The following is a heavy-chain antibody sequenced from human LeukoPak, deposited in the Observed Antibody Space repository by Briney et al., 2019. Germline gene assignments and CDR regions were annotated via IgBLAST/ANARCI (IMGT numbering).Heavy chain of an antibody. V-gene: IGHV3-23*01. CDR2: ISGSGGST. D-gene: IGHD1-26*01. CDR1: GFSFRSFD. Sequence: GGSLRLSCEASGFSFRSFDMSWVRQAPGKGLEWVSVISGSGGSTYYADSVKGRFTVSRDNSENTLYLQMNSLRAEDTAVYYCARELREHGVFDIWGQGTMVTVSS. J-gene: IGHJ3*02. CDR3: ARELREHGVFDI.